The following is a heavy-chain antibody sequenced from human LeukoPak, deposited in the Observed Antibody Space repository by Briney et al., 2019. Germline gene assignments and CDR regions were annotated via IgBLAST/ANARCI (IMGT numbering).Heavy chain of an antibody. CDR1: GSSISSYY. J-gene: IGHJ4*02. CDR2: IYYSGST. V-gene: IGHV4-59*01. Sequence: SETLSLTCTVSGSSISSYYWSWIRQPPGKGLEWIGYIYYSGSTNYNPSLKSRVTISVDTSKNQFSLKLSSVTAADTAVYYCARIHSSSSDYWGQGTLVTVSS. D-gene: IGHD6-6*01. CDR3: ARIHSSSSDY.